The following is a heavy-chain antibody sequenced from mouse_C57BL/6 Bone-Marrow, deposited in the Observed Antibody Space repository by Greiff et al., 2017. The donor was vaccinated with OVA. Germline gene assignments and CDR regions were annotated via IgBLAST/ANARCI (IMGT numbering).Heavy chain of an antibody. CDR2: IRSKSSNYAT. J-gene: IGHJ1*03. Sequence: EVQGVESGGGLVQPKGSLKLSCAASGFTFNTYAMHWVRQAPGKGLEWVARIRSKSSNYATYYADSVKDRFTISRDDSQSMLYLQMNNLKTEDTAMYYCVRAHYYGSYWYFDVWGTGTTVTVSS. V-gene: IGHV10-3*01. CDR1: GFTFNTYA. CDR3: VRAHYYGSYWYFDV. D-gene: IGHD1-1*01.